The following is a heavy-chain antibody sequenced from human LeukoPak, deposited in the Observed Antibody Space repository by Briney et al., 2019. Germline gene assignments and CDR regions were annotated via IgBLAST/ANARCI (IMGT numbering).Heavy chain of an antibody. CDR3: AREASGGYFDY. J-gene: IGHJ4*02. V-gene: IGHV1-46*02. CDR1: GYTFNSYY. CDR2: ISPTGDST. Sequence: ASVKVSCKASGYTFNSYYMHWVRQAPGQGLEWVGLISPTGDSTNYAQTFRGRVTMTRDTSTNTVYMDLSSLRSEDTAVYYCAREASGGYFDYWGQGTLVIVSS. D-gene: IGHD4-23*01.